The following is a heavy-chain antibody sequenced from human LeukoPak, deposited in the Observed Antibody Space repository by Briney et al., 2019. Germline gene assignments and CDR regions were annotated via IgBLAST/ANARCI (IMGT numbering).Heavy chain of an antibody. Sequence: ASVKVSCKVSGYTLTELSMHWVRQAPGKGLEWMGGFDPEDGETIYAQKFQGRVTMTRDMSTSTVYMELSSLRSEDTAVYYCARGPVTTFNWFDPWGQGTLVTVSS. V-gene: IGHV1-24*01. J-gene: IGHJ5*02. CDR1: GYTLTELS. D-gene: IGHD4-17*01. CDR2: FDPEDGET. CDR3: ARGPVTTFNWFDP.